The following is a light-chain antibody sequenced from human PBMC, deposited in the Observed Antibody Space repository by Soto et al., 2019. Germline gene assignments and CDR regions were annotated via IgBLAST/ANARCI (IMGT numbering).Light chain of an antibody. Sequence: QSVLTQPPSVSGAPGQRVAISCTGSSSNIGSKYNVHWYQQLPGTAPKLLIYGNSNRPSGVPDRFSGSKSGTSASLAITGLKAEYEADYYCQSYDSRLSDWVCGRGTQQTVL. J-gene: IGLJ3*02. CDR1: SSNIGSKYN. CDR2: GNS. CDR3: QSYDSRLSDWV. V-gene: IGLV1-40*01.